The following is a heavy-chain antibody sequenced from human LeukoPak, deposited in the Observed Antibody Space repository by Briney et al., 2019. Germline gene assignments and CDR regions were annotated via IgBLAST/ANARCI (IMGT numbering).Heavy chain of an antibody. Sequence: GGSLRLSCAASGFTVSSNYMSWVRQAPGKGLEWVSVIYSGGSAYYADSVKGRFTISRDNSKNTLYLQMNSLRAEDTAVYYCARDQQTLDYYYDSSGYSLDYWGQGTLVTVSS. CDR1: GFTVSSNY. V-gene: IGHV3-66*01. J-gene: IGHJ4*02. CDR2: IYSGGSA. D-gene: IGHD3-22*01. CDR3: ARDQQTLDYYYDSSGYSLDY.